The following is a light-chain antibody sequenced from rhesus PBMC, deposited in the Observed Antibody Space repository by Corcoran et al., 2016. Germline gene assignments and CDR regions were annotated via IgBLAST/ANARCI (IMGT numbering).Light chain of an antibody. CDR1: QNIYRN. Sequence: DIQMTQSPSALSASVGDRVTIYCRASQNIYRNLAWYQQKPGKAPKLLIYAISNLQAGIPSRFSGNRSGTDFTLTISSLQPEDSATYYCQHYYDYPRTFGQGTKVEIK. V-gene: IGKV1-44*03. CDR3: QHYYDYPRT. CDR2: AIS. J-gene: IGKJ1*01.